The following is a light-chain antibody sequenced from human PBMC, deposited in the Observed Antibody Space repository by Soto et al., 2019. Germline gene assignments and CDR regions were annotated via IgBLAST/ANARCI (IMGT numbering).Light chain of an antibody. CDR3: QQVNVYPIT. Sequence: DLQLTQSPCFLSASVGDRVTIACRASQDIKSYLAWYQQKPGKAPKLLIYPASTLQSGVPSRFSGSGSGTEFTLTISSLQPEDFATYHCQQVNVYPITFGQGTRLEIK. V-gene: IGKV1-9*01. CDR2: PAS. CDR1: QDIKSY. J-gene: IGKJ5*01.